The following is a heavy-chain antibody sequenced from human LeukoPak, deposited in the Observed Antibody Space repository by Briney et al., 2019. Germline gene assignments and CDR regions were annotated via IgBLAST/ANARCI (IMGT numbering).Heavy chain of an antibody. D-gene: IGHD2-15*01. CDR1: GGSISSSSYY. Sequence: SETLSLTCTASGGSISSSSYYWGWIRQPPGKGLEWIGSIYYSGSTYYNPSLKSRVTISVDTSKNQFSLKLSSVTAADTAVYYCARHGGGILPLFDYWGQGTLVTVSS. CDR3: ARHGGGILPLFDY. J-gene: IGHJ4*02. V-gene: IGHV4-39*01. CDR2: IYYSGST.